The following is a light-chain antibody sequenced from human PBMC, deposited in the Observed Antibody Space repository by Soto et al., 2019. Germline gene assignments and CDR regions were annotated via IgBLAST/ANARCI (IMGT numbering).Light chain of an antibody. J-gene: IGKJ1*01. V-gene: IGKV3-15*01. CDR1: QSVSSR. Sequence: EIGMPQSPATLSVSPGERATLSCRASQSVSSRLAWYQQKRGQAPRLLIYDASTRATGIPARFSGSGSGTEFNLTISSLQSEDFAIYYCRHYNNWPPETFGQGTKVDNK. CDR3: RHYNNWPPET. CDR2: DAS.